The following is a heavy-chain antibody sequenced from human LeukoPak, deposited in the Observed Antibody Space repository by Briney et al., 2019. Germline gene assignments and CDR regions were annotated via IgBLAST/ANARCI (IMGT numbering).Heavy chain of an antibody. CDR2: ISSSSSYI. D-gene: IGHD3-22*01. V-gene: IGHV3-21*01. Sequence: GGSLRLSCAASGFTFSSYSMNWVRQAPGKGLEWVSSISSSSSYIYYADSVKGRFTISRDNAKNSLYLQMNSLRAEDTAVYYCARADSSGYLGVDYWGQGTLVTVSS. J-gene: IGHJ4*02. CDR3: ARADSSGYLGVDY. CDR1: GFTFSSYS.